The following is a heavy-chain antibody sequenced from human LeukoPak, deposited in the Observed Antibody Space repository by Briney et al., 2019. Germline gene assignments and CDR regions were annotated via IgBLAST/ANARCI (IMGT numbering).Heavy chain of an antibody. CDR3: ARAGYGDYHDAHDY. CDR2: ISAYNGNT. D-gene: IGHD4-17*01. CDR1: GYTFTSYG. V-gene: IGHV1-18*01. Sequence: ASVKVSCKASGYTFTSYGISWVRPAPGQGLEWMGWISAYNGNTNYAQKLQGRVTMTTDTSTSTVYMELSSLRSEDTAVYYCARAGYGDYHDAHDYWGQGTLVTVSS. J-gene: IGHJ4*02.